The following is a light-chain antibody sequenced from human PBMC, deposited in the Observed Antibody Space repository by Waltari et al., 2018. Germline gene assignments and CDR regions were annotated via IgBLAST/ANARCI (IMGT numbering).Light chain of an antibody. V-gene: IGKV3-20*01. CDR2: GAS. CDR1: QSVSRSY. Sequence: EIVLTQSPGTLSLSPGERATLSCRASQSVSRSYVAWYQPNPVQAPRPLIYGASSRATGIPDRFSGSGSGTDFTLTISRLEPEEFAVYYCQQYGRSWNTFGQGTKLEIK. J-gene: IGKJ2*01. CDR3: QQYGRSWNT.